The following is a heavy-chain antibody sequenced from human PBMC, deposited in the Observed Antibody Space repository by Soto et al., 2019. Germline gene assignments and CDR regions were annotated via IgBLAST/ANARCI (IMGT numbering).Heavy chain of an antibody. J-gene: IGHJ3*01. CDR1: GFTFSSYA. CDR3: AKSRGSGSYFNPSDAFAF. Sequence: EVQLLDSGGGLVQPGGSLRLSCAASGFTFSSYAMSWVRQAPGKGLEWVSSISGSGGGTYYADSVKGRFTISRDNSKNTLSLQMSSLRAEDTAVYYCAKSRGSGSYFNPSDAFAFWGQGTMVTVSS. CDR2: ISGSGGGT. D-gene: IGHD3-10*01. V-gene: IGHV3-23*01.